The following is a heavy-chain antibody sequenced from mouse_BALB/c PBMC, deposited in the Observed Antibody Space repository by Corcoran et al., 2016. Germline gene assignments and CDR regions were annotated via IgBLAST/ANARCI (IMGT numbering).Heavy chain of an antibody. Sequence: QIQLQQSGPELVKPGASVKISCKASGYTITDYYINWVKQKPGQGLEWIGWIYPGSGNTKYNEKFKGKATLTVDTSSSTAYMQLSSLTSEDTAVYFCARSRYGWYFDVLGAGTTVTVSS. J-gene: IGHJ1*01. CDR3: ARSRYGWYFDV. D-gene: IGHD2-14*01. CDR1: GYTITDYY. CDR2: IYPGSGNT. V-gene: IGHV1-84*02.